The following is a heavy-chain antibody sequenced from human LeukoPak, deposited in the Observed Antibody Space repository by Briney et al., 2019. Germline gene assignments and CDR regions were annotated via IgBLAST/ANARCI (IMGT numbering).Heavy chain of an antibody. J-gene: IGHJ3*02. CDR2: IIGSRGNT. V-gene: IGHV3-23*01. CDR3: AKDRDDYGEPECFDI. CDR1: GFTFSNYA. D-gene: IGHD4-17*01. Sequence: GGTMSLSCAASGFTFSNYAMTWVRQAPGKGLEWVSAIIGSRGNTYYADSVRGRFTISRDNSKNTLYLQMNSLGAEDTAVYYCAKDRDDYGEPECFDIWGQGTMVSVSS.